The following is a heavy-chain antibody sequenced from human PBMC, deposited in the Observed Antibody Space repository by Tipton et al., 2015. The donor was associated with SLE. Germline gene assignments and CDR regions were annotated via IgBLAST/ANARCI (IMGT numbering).Heavy chain of an antibody. CDR1: GASISSYY. CDR2: IHTSGST. Sequence: LRLSCTVFGASISSYYWSWIRQFPGKGLEWIGYIHTSGSTNYNPSLKSRVTISVDTSKNQFSLKLSSVTAADTAVYYCASGAYGSGSNYFGGWFDPWGQGTLVTVSS. CDR3: ASGAYGSGSNYFGGWFDP. V-gene: IGHV4-4*08. D-gene: IGHD3-10*01. J-gene: IGHJ5*02.